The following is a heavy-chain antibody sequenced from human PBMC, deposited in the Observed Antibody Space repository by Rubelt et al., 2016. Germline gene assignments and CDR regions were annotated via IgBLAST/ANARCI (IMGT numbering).Heavy chain of an antibody. D-gene: IGHD5-18*01. J-gene: IGHJ4*02. CDR2: IKKDGNEK. CDR1: GGSISSSSYY. Sequence: LQLQESGPGLVKPSETLSLTCTVSGGSISSSSYYWGWVRQAPGKGLEWLANIKKDGNEKYYVDSVKGRFTISRDNSKNPRYLQMKSLGAEDTAVYYCARQRGYSDGYNDYWGQGTLVTVSS. V-gene: IGHV3-7*01. CDR3: ARQRGYSDGYNDY.